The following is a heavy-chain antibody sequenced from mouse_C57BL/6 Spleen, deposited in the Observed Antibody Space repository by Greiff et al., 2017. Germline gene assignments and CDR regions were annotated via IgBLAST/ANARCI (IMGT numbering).Heavy chain of an antibody. CDR1: GYTFTDYY. D-gene: IGHD1-1*01. V-gene: IGHV1-19*01. Sequence: EVQLQQSGPVLVKPGASVKMSCKASGYTFTDYYMNWVKQSHGKSLEWIGVINPYNGGTSYNQTFKGKATLTVDKSSSTAYMELNSLTSEDSAVYYCARNYGSSAWFAYWGQGTLVTVSA. CDR3: ARNYGSSAWFAY. J-gene: IGHJ3*01. CDR2: INPYNGGT.